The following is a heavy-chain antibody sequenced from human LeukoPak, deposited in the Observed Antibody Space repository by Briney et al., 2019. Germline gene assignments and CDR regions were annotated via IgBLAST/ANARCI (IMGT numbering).Heavy chain of an antibody. D-gene: IGHD6-19*01. CDR2: MNPNNANT. CDR3: TRGGPVAGTHKYFQH. Sequence: ASVKVSRKASGYTFTSYVVHWVRQATGQGLEWMGWMNPNNANTDYAQKFQGRVTLTRNTSISTAYMELSSLRSEDTAMYYCTRGGPVAGTHKYFQHWGQGTLVTVSS. J-gene: IGHJ1*01. V-gene: IGHV1-8*01. CDR1: GYTFTSYV.